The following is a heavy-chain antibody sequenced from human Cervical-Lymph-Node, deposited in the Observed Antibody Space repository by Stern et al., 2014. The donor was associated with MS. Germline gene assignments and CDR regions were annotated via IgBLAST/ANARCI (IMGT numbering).Heavy chain of an antibody. J-gene: IGHJ3*02. CDR1: GFTVSNNY. D-gene: IGHD3-3*01. CDR3: ARAIFGVNTAAMAPDAFDT. Sequence: EVQLVESEGGLIQPGGSLRLSCAAPGFTVSNNYMSWVRQAPGQWLEWVSLIYTDDSTYYAGSVKGRFTISRDSSKNKLFLQMHSLRAEDTAVYYCARAIFGVNTAAMAPDAFDTWGQGTMVTVSS. CDR2: IYTDDST. V-gene: IGHV3-53*01.